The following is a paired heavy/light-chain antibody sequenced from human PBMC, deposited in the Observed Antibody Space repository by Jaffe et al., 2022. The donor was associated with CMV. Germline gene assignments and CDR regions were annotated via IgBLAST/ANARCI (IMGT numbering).Heavy chain of an antibody. J-gene: IGHJ4*02. D-gene: IGHD2-15*01. CDR3: ANSHATYSSYGAFEY. V-gene: IGHV3-30*18. Sequence: QVQLVESGGGVVQPGRSLRLSCAASGFTLNSYGMHWVRQAPGKGLEWVAVISYDGSNKDYAESVKGRLTISRDNSKNTLYLQMNSLRPEDTAVYYCANSHATYSSYGAFEYWGQGTLVTVSS. CDR2: ISYDGSNK. CDR1: GFTLNSYG.
Light chain of an antibody. J-gene: IGKJ2*01. CDR1: QSVSSIY. CDR2: GAS. Sequence: EIVLTQSPGTLSLSPGERATLSCRASQSVSSIYLGWYQQKPGQAPRLLIYGASSRATGIPDRFSGSGSGTDFTLTISRLEPEDFAVYYCQYYGSSPYTFVQGTKLEIK. CDR3: QYYGSSPYT. V-gene: IGKV3-20*01.